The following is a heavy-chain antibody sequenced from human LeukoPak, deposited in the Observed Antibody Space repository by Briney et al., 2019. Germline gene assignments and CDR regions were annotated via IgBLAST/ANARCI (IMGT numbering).Heavy chain of an antibody. Sequence: SETLSLTCAVYGGSFSGYYWTWIRQPPGKGLEWIGEINHSGSTSYNPSLKSRVTISVDTSKNQFSLKLRSVTAADTAVYYCARGSVSGQYYGSGSYYARWGQGTLVTVSS. D-gene: IGHD3-10*01. CDR2: INHSGST. J-gene: IGHJ4*02. V-gene: IGHV4-34*01. CDR1: GGSFSGYY. CDR3: ARGSVSGQYYGSGSYYAR.